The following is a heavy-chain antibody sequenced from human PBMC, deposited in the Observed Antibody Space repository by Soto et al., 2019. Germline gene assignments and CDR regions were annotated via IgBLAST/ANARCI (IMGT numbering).Heavy chain of an antibody. V-gene: IGHV3-30*18. CDR2: ISYDGSKK. CDR1: GFTFSSYG. D-gene: IGHD5-18*01. Sequence: GGSLILSCAASGFTFSSYGMHWVRQAPGKGLERVAIISYDGSKKSFIDTVKGRFTNSRDNSKNTLYLQMNSFRAEDTAVYYCAKDDSYGIISEYGMDVWGQGT. CDR3: AKDDSYGIISEYGMDV. J-gene: IGHJ6*02.